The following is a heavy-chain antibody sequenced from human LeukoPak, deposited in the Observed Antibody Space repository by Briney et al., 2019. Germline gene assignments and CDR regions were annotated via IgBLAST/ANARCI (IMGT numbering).Heavy chain of an antibody. J-gene: IGHJ4*02. CDR2: IDSSSGYM. V-gene: IGHV3-21*06. CDR1: GFTFNTYS. CDR3: ARDNSGSYRYFDY. Sequence: GGSLRLSCAASGFTFNTYSMNWARQAPGKGLEWVSSIDSSSGYMFYADSVKGRFIISRDNAKNSLYLQMNSLRAEDTAVYYCARDNSGSYRYFDYWGQGTLVTVSS. D-gene: IGHD1-26*01.